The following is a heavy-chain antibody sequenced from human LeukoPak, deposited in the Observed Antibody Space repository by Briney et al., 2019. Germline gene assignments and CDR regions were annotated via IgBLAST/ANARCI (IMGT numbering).Heavy chain of an antibody. J-gene: IGHJ4*02. Sequence: GGSLRLSCAASGFNVSTNHMSWVRQAPGKGLEWVSGINWNGGGTSYADSVKGRFTISRDNAKNSLSLQMDSLRAEDTALYYCARDVNYYDSSGYYSSFDYWGQGTLVTVSS. CDR1: GFNVSTNH. V-gene: IGHV3-20*04. D-gene: IGHD3-22*01. CDR3: ARDVNYYDSSGYYSSFDY. CDR2: INWNGGGT.